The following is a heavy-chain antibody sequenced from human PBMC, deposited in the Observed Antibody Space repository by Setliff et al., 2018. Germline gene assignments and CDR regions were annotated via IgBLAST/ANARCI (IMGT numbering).Heavy chain of an antibody. J-gene: IGHJ6*03. Sequence: SETLSLTCNVSGASVSSHYWDWIRQPPGKGLEWIGSIYYSGTTYYNPSLKSPVTISIDTSKNQFSRKLSSVTAADTAIYYCARHDARGYYYYMDVWGEGTTVTVSS. D-gene: IGHD3-10*01. CDR2: IYYSGTT. V-gene: IGHV4-59*05. CDR1: GASVSSHY. CDR3: ARHDARGYYYYMDV.